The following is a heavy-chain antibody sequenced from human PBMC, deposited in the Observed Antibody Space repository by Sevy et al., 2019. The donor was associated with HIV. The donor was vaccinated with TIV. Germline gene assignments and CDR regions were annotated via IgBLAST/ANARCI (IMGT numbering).Heavy chain of an antibody. D-gene: IGHD3-22*01. CDR2: VSGGGGGT. CDR3: AKVDSSGYYSVSGFDY. V-gene: IGHV3-23*01. Sequence: GGSLRLSCAASGFTFINYAMSWVRQAPGKGLEGKGLEWVSTVSGGGGGTYYADSVRGRFTISRDSSKNTLYLQMNSLRAEDTAVYYCAKVDSSGYYSVSGFDYWGQGTLVTVSS. J-gene: IGHJ4*02. CDR1: GFTFINYA.